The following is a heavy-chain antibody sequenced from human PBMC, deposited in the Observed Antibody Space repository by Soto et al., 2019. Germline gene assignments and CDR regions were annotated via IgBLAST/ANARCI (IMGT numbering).Heavy chain of an antibody. J-gene: IGHJ3*02. CDR2: INPNSGGT. D-gene: IGHD3-3*01. V-gene: IGHV1-2*04. CDR3: ARGGSLTYYNWGNGYYCGLGFDI. Sequence: DSVKVSCKASGYTFTGYYMHWVRQAPGQGLEWMGWINPNSGGTNYAQKFQGWVTMTRDTSISTAYMELSRLRSDDTAVYYCARGGSLTYYNWGNGYYCGLGFDIWG. CDR1: GYTFTGYY.